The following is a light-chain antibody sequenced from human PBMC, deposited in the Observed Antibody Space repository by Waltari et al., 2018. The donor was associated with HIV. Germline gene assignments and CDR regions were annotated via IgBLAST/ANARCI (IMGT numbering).Light chain of an antibody. CDR3: SLYTGTTNVL. CDR1: SSDVGSYNR. CDR2: EVN. V-gene: IGLV2-18*01. J-gene: IGLJ2*01. Sequence: QSALTQPPSVSGSPGQSVSISCTGSSSDVGSYNRVSWYQQPPVTAPKLIIYEVNNRPSGVPDRFSGSQSGNTASLTISGLQAEDEADYYCSLYTGTTNVLFGGGTKLTVL.